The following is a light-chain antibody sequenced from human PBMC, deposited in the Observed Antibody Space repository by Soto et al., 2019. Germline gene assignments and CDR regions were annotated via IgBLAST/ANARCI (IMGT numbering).Light chain of an antibody. CDR2: GAS. CDR3: QQYNNWPWT. V-gene: IGKV3-15*01. CDR1: QSVSSN. Sequence: EIVLTQSPATLSVSPGDGATLSCRASQSVSSNLAWYQQKPGQAPRLLIYGASTRAPGFPARFSGSGSGTDFTLTISSLQSEDFAVYYCQQYNNWPWTFGQGTRWIS. J-gene: IGKJ1*01.